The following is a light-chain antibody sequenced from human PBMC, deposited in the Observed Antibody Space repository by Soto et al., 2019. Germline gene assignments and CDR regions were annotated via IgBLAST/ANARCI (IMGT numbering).Light chain of an antibody. V-gene: IGKV3-15*01. CDR3: QQYYSDWT. CDR1: QSVSST. Sequence: EIVVTQSPATLSVSPGERATLSCRASQSVSSTLAWYQQKPGQAPRLLIYGASTRATGLPARFSGSGSGTEFTLTISSLQSEDFATYYCQQYYSDWTFGQGTKVEIK. J-gene: IGKJ1*01. CDR2: GAS.